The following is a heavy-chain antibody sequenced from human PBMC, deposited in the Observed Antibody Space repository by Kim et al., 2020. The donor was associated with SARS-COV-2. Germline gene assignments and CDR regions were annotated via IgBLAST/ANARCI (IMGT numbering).Heavy chain of an antibody. J-gene: IGHJ6*02. D-gene: IGHD3-10*01. CDR2: IYYTGST. CDR1: GGSINSDDYY. Sequence: SETLSLTCTXSGGSINSDDYYWSWIRHLPGKGLEWIGYIYYTGSTYYNPSLKSRVIISIDTSKNQFSLKLNSVSAADTAVYYCARDERDRGVINGVDVWGQGTTVTVS. CDR3: ARDERDRGVINGVDV. V-gene: IGHV4-31*03.